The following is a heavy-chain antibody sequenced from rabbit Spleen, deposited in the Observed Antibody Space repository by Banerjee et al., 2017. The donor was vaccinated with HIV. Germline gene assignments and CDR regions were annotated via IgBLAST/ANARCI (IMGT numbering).Heavy chain of an antibody. CDR2: IYTSNGNT. Sequence: QSLEESGGGLVQPEGSLTLTCTASGFSFSSSYDMCWVRQAPGKGLELIACIYTSNGNTYYASWAKGRFTISKASSTTVTLQMTSLTAADTATYFCARGNVYWTFNLWGPGTLVTVS. V-gene: IGHV1S40*01. D-gene: IGHD1-1*01. CDR3: ARGNVYWTFNL. CDR1: GFSFSSSYD. J-gene: IGHJ4*01.